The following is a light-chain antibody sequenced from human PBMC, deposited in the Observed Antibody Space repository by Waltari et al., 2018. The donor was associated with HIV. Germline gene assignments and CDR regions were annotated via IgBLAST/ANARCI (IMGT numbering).Light chain of an antibody. CDR1: QTINTN. CDR2: AAS. J-gene: IGKJ4*01. CDR3: QQANSFPLT. Sequence: DIQITQSPSSVSASVGDRVTITCRASQTINTNLAWYQHKPGIAPKLLIYAASSLQSGVPSRFSGSGSGTDFTLTINTLQPEDFATYYCQQANSFPLTFGGGTRVDIK. V-gene: IGKV1D-12*01.